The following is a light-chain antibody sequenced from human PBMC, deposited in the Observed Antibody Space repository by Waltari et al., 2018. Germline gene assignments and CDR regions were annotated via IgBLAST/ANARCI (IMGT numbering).Light chain of an antibody. CDR2: KAS. CDR3: QQYNSVLWT. J-gene: IGKJ1*01. V-gene: IGKV1-5*03. CDR1: QSIRTW. Sequence: DVQMTQYPSTLSASVGDRVTITCRASQSIRTWLAWYQQKAGKAPKVRIYKASSLERGVPSRFSGSGSGTEFTLTISSLQPDDFATYYCQQYNSVLWTFGQGTKVEIK.